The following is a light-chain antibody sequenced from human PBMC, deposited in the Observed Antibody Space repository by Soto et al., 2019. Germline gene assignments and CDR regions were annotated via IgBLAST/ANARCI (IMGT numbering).Light chain of an antibody. CDR3: QQYGSSPLT. CDR2: DAP. CDR1: QTVSSSY. Sequence: EIVLTQSPGTLSLSPGERATLSCRASQTVSSSYLAWYQQKPGQAPRLLIYDAPSRATGIPDRFSGSGSGTDFTLTISSLEPEDFAFYYCQQYGSSPLTFGGGTKVDIK. V-gene: IGKV3-20*01. J-gene: IGKJ4*01.